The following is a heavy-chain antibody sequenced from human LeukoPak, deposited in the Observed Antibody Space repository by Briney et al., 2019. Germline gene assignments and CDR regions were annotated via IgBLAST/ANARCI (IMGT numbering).Heavy chain of an antibody. CDR3: ASPRDIVVVVAATAGYFDL. Sequence: PSETLSLTCTVSGGSISSSSYYWGWIRQPPGKGLEWIGSIYYSGSTYYNPSLKSRVSISVDTSKNQFSLKLSSVTAADTAVYYCASPRDIVVVVAATAGYFDLWGRGTLVTVSS. V-gene: IGHV4-39*07. CDR2: IYYSGST. CDR1: GGSISSSSYY. J-gene: IGHJ2*01. D-gene: IGHD2-15*01.